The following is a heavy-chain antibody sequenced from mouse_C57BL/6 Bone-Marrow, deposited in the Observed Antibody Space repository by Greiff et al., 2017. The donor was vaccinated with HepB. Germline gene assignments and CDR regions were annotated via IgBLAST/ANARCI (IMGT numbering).Heavy chain of an antibody. V-gene: IGHV1-82*01. Sequence: QVQLQQSGPELVKPGASVKISCKASGYAFSSSWMNWVKQRPGKGLEWIGRIYPGDGDTNYNGKFKGKATLTADKSSSTAYMQLSSLTSEDSAVYFCASSYYRNYRVFDYWGQGTTLTVSS. D-gene: IGHD2-5*01. CDR1: GYAFSSSW. CDR3: ASSYYRNYRVFDY. J-gene: IGHJ2*01. CDR2: IYPGDGDT.